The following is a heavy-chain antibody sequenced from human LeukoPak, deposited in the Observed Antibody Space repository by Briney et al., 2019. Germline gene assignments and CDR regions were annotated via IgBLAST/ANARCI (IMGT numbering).Heavy chain of an antibody. D-gene: IGHD3-9*01. Sequence: ASVKVSCKASGYTFTNYFMHWLRQAPGQGLEWMGFFNPSGGTTSYAQNYQGRVTMTRDTSTSTVYMELSSLRSEDTAVYYCARLYDISNSWFDPWGQGTLVTVSS. V-gene: IGHV1-46*03. CDR3: ARLYDISNSWFDP. J-gene: IGHJ5*02. CDR1: GYTFTNYF. CDR2: FNPSGGTT.